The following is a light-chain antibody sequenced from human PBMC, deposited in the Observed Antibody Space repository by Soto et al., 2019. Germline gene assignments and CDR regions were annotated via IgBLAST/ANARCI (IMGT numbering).Light chain of an antibody. CDR3: SSYTIGSTYV. CDR1: SSDVGTYDD. J-gene: IGLJ1*01. V-gene: IGLV2-14*01. Sequence: SVLTQPASVSASPGQSITISCTGTSSDVGTYDDVSWYRQHPGKAPRLLIYEVTNRPSGVSNRFSGSKSGDTASLTISGLQAEDEGDYYCSSYTIGSTYVFGSGTKV. CDR2: EVT.